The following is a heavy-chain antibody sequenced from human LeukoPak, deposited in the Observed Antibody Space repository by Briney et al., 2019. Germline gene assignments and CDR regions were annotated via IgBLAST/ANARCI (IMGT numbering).Heavy chain of an antibody. CDR1: GGTFSSYA. Sequence: EASVKVSCKASGGTFSSYAISWVRQAPGQGLEWMGGIIPIFGTANYAQKFQGRVTITADKSTSTAYMELSSLRSEDTAVYYCAGGTAANFVAYYYYYYMDVWGKGTTVTISS. V-gene: IGHV1-69*06. D-gene: IGHD2-2*01. J-gene: IGHJ6*03. CDR2: IIPIFGTA. CDR3: AGGTAANFVAYYYYYYMDV.